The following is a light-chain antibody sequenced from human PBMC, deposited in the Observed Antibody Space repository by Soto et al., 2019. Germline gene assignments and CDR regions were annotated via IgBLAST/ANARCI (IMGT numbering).Light chain of an antibody. V-gene: IGKV4-1*01. CDR3: QQGYSTPWT. J-gene: IGKJ1*01. CDR2: AAS. Sequence: DIVMTQSPDSLAVSLGERAAINCKSSQSVLYSSNNKNYLAWYQQKPGKAPKLLIYAASNLQSGVPSRFSASGSGTDFTLTLNSLQPEDFATYYCQQGYSTPWTFGQGTKVDIK. CDR1: QSVLYSSNNKNY.